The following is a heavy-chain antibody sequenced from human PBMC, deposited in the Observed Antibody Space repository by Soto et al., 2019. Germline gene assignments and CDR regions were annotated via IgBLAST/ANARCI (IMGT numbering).Heavy chain of an antibody. CDR2: INHSGST. V-gene: IGHV4-34*01. CDR3: ARGGLRYFDWLLGY. CDR1: GGTFSGYY. Sequence: SETLSLTCAVYGGTFSGYYWSWIRQPPGKGLEWIGEINHSGSTNYNPSLKSRVTISVDTSKNQFSLKLSSVTAADTAVYYCARGGLRYFDWLLGYWGQGTLVTVPQ. J-gene: IGHJ4*02. D-gene: IGHD3-9*01.